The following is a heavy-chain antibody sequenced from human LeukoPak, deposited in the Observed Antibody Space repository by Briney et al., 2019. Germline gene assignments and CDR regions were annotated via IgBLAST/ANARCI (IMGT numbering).Heavy chain of an antibody. V-gene: IGHV3-30*02. J-gene: IGHJ4*02. CDR3: AKVNCSGGSCPSYSDY. CDR2: IRYDGSNK. D-gene: IGHD2-15*01. CDR1: GFTFSSYG. Sequence: GGSLRLSCAASGFTFSSYGMHWVRQAPGKGLEWVAFIRYDGSNKYYADSVKGRFTISRDNSKNTLYLQMDSLRAEDTAVYYCAKVNCSGGSCPSYSDYWGQGTLVTVSS.